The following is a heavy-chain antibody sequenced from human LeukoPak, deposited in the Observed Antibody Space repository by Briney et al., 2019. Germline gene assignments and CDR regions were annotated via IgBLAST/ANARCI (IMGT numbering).Heavy chain of an antibody. CDR2: IYYSGST. D-gene: IGHD3-10*01. V-gene: IGHV4-39*01. Sequence: PSETLSLTCGVSGGSISSISYYWGWIRQPPGKGLEWIGSIYYSGSTYYNPSLKSRVTISVDTSKNQFSLELSSVTAADTAVYYCARTRYYYNSRSYGAPYYFDYWGQGTLVTVSS. CDR1: GGSISSISYY. J-gene: IGHJ4*02. CDR3: ARTRYYYNSRSYGAPYYFDY.